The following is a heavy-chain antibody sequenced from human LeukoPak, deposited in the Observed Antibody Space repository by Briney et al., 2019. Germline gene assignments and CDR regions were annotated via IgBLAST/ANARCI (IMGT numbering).Heavy chain of an antibody. D-gene: IGHD4-17*01. CDR3: AKDDSAAVTPVPTN. J-gene: IGHJ4*02. CDR2: ISYDGSNK. V-gene: IGHV3-30*18. CDR1: GFTFSTYG. Sequence: PGGSLRLSCAASGFTFSTYGMHWVRQAPGKGLEWVAVISYDGSNKYYADSVKGRFTISRDNSKNTLYLQMNSLRAEDTAVYYCAKDDSAAVTPVPTNWGQGTLVTVST.